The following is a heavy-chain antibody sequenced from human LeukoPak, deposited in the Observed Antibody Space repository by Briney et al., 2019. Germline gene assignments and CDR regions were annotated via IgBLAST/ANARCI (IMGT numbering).Heavy chain of an antibody. D-gene: IGHD2-2*01. CDR1: GFTFSSYG. Sequence: GGSLRLSCAASGFTFSSYGMHWVRQAPGKGLEWVAVISYDGSNKYYADSVKGRFTISRDNSKNTLYLQMNSLRAEDTAVYYCAKDSHRIYCSSTSCEVYYFDYWGQGTLVTVSS. CDR2: ISYDGSNK. V-gene: IGHV3-30*18. CDR3: AKDSHRIYCSSTSCEVYYFDY. J-gene: IGHJ4*02.